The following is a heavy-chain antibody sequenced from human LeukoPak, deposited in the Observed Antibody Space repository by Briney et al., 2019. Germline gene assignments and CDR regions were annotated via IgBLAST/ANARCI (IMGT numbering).Heavy chain of an antibody. Sequence: PGGTLRLSCAASGFTFSSYGMSWVRQAPGKGLEWVSSISSSSSYIYYADSVKGRFTISRDNAKNSLYLQMNSLRAEDTAVYYCARDIKAGTPFFDYWGQGTLVTVSS. J-gene: IGHJ4*02. CDR2: ISSSSSYI. CDR1: GFTFSSYG. D-gene: IGHD6-19*01. CDR3: ARDIKAGTPFFDY. V-gene: IGHV3-21*01.